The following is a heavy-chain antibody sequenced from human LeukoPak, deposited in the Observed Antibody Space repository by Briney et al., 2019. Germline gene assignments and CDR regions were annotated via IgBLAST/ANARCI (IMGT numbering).Heavy chain of an antibody. Sequence: SETLSLTCTVSGGSISSSSYYWGWIRQPPGKGLEWIGSIYYSGSTYYNPSLKSRVTISVDTSKNQFSLKLSSVTAADTAVYYCARVTIFGVVIIPKFDAFDIWGHGTMVTVSS. CDR2: IYYSGST. V-gene: IGHV4-39*01. D-gene: IGHD3-3*01. J-gene: IGHJ3*02. CDR3: ARVTIFGVVIIPKFDAFDI. CDR1: GGSISSSSYY.